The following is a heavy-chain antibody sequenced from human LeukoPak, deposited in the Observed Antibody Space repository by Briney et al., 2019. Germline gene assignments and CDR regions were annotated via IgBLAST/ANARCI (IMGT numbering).Heavy chain of an antibody. Sequence: SETLSLTCTVSGGSISSGGYYWSWIRQHPGKGLEWIGYIYYSGSTYYNPSLKSRVTISVDTSKNQFSLKLSSVIAADTAVYYCASTIAAAGMAPYYYGMDVWGQGTTVTVSS. D-gene: IGHD6-13*01. CDR3: ASTIAAAGMAPYYYGMDV. V-gene: IGHV4-31*03. CDR1: GGSISSGGYY. J-gene: IGHJ6*02. CDR2: IYYSGST.